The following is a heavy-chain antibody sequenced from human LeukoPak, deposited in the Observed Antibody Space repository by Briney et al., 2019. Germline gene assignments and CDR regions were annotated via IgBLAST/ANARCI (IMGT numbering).Heavy chain of an antibody. J-gene: IGHJ6*03. D-gene: IGHD2-15*01. Sequence: SETLSLTCTVSGGSISSYYWSWIRQPAGKGLEWIGRIYTSGSTNYNPSLKSRVTMSVDTSKNQFSLKLSSVTAADTAVYYCASRYCSGGSCYDYYMDVWGKGTTVTVSS. V-gene: IGHV4-4*07. CDR1: GGSISSYY. CDR2: IYTSGST. CDR3: ASRYCSGGSCYDYYMDV.